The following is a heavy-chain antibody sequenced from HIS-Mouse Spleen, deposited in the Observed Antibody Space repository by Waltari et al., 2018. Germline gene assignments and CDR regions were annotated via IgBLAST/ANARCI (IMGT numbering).Heavy chain of an antibody. D-gene: IGHD4-4*01. CDR1: GGSFSGYY. V-gene: IGHV4-34*01. CDR3: ARDYSNYLYYFDY. J-gene: IGHJ4*02. CDR2: INHSGST. Sequence: QVQLQQWGAGLLKPSETLSLTCAVYGGSFSGYYWSWIRQPPGKGLGWIGEINHSGSTNYNPSLQSRVTISVDTSKNQFSLKLSSVTAADTAVYYCARDYSNYLYYFDYWGQGTLVTVSS.